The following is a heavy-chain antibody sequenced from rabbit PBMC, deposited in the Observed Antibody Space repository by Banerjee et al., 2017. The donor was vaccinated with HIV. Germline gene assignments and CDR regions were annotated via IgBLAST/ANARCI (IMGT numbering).Heavy chain of an antibody. CDR1: GFSFSGNYY. CDR3: ARDSAGTIEYGYDYGMDL. V-gene: IGHV1S40*01. CDR2: VGPDSGDSP. Sequence: QSLEESGGGLVQPEGSLTLTCTASGFSFSGNYYMCWVRQTPGKGLEWIACVGPDSGDSPYYASWAKGRFTISKTSSTTVTLQMTSLTAADTATYFCARDSAGTIEYGYDYGMDLWGPGTLVTVS. D-gene: IGHD4-2*01. J-gene: IGHJ6*01.